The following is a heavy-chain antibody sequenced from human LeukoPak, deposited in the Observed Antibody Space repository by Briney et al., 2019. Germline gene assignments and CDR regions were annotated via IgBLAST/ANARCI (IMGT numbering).Heavy chain of an antibody. CDR2: VYPRDGST. J-gene: IGHJ4*02. CDR1: GYTFTSNY. CDR3: ARGQEGFDY. V-gene: IGHV1-46*01. Sequence: ASVKVSCKASGYTFTSNYIHWVRQAPGQGLEWMGMVYPRDGSTSYAQKFQGRVTVTRDTSTSTVHMELSGLRSEDTAVYYCARGQEGFDYWGQGTLVTVSS.